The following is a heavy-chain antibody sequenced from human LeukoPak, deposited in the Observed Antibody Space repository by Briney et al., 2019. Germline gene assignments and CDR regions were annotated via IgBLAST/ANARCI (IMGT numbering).Heavy chain of an antibody. CDR3: ARSEWGYAFDI. CDR1: GGPTSSYY. D-gene: IGHD3-16*01. J-gene: IGHJ3*02. V-gene: IGHV4-59*01. Sequence: PSETLSLTCTVSGGPTSSYYWSWIRQPPGKGLEWIGYVYYSGSTSYNPSLKSRVTISVDSSKNQFSLKLSSVTAADTAMYYCARSEWGYAFDIWGQGTMVTVSS. CDR2: VYYSGST.